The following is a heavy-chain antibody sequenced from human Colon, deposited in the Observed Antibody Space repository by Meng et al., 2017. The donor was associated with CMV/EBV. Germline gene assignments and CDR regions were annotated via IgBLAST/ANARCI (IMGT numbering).Heavy chain of an antibody. CDR1: GGSFSGYY. CDR2: IHHSGST. D-gene: IGHD5-18*01. V-gene: IGHV4-34*01. J-gene: IGHJ5*02. Sequence: YGGSFSGYYWSWIRQPPGKGLEWIGEIHHSGSTNYNPALKSRVTISVDTSKNQFSLKLSSVTAADTAVYYCARAPGIQLWLRVGWFDPWGQGTLVTVSS. CDR3: ARAPGIQLWLRVGWFDP.